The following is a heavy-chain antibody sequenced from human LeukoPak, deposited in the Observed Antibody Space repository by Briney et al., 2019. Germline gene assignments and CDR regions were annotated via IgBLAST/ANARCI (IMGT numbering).Heavy chain of an antibody. Sequence: GASVKVSCKASGYTFTGYYMHWVRQAPGQGLEWMGWINPNSGGTNYAQKFQGRVTMTRDTSISIAYMELSRLRSGDTAVYYCARDGRNYYDSSGYSYWAYWGQGTLVTVSS. CDR1: GYTFTGYY. CDR3: ARDGRNYYDSSGYSYWAY. V-gene: IGHV1-2*02. CDR2: INPNSGGT. D-gene: IGHD3-22*01. J-gene: IGHJ4*02.